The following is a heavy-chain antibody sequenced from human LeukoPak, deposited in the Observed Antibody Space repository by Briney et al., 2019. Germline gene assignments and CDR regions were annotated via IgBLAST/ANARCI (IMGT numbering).Heavy chain of an antibody. CDR1: GYSISSGYY. J-gene: IGHJ4*02. D-gene: IGHD6-19*01. CDR2: IFHSGTT. V-gene: IGHV4-38-2*02. CDR3: ARSGTGWFEDY. Sequence: SETLSLTCTVSGYSISSGYYWGWIRQPPGKGLEWIGGIFHSGTTYYNPSLKSRVIISVDTSKNQFSLKLSSVTAAYTAVYYCARSGTGWFEDYWGQGTLVTVSS.